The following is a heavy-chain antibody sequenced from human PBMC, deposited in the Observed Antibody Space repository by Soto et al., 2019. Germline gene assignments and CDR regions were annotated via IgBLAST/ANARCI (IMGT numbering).Heavy chain of an antibody. D-gene: IGHD4-17*01. J-gene: IGHJ6*02. CDR1: GFTFSSYA. Sequence: EVQLLESGGGLVQPGGSLRLSCAASGFTFSSYAMSWVRQAPGKGLEWVSAISGSGGSTYYADSVKGRFTISRDNSKNTLYLQMNSLRAEDTAVYYCAKVGGDRNYYYYGMDVWGQGTTVTVSS. CDR2: ISGSGGST. CDR3: AKVGGDRNYYYYGMDV. V-gene: IGHV3-23*01.